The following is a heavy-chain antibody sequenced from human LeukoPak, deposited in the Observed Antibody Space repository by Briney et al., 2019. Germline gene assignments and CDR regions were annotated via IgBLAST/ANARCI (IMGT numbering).Heavy chain of an antibody. V-gene: IGHV3-23*01. J-gene: IGHJ5*02. D-gene: IGHD3-16*01. CDR1: GFTFSNFA. Sequence: GGSLRLSCAASGFTFSNFAMSWIRQAPGKGLEWVSALNGDNTYYADSVKGRFTVSRDNSKNTLYLQMNSLRAEDTAVYYCAKDLIAKVDWFDPWGQGTLVTVSS. CDR2: LNGDNT. CDR3: AKDLIAKVDWFDP.